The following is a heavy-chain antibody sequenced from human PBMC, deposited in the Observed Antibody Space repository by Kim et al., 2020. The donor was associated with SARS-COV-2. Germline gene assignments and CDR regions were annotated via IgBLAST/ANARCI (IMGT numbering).Heavy chain of an antibody. D-gene: IGHD3-3*01. CDR3: ARDYYDPYYMDV. CDR1: GYTFTSYG. Sequence: ASVKVSCKASGYTFTSYGISWVRQAPGQGLEWMGWISAYNGNTNYAQKLQGRVTMTTDTSTSTAHMELRSLRSDDTAVYYCARDYYDPYYMDVWGKGTTVTVSS. J-gene: IGHJ6*03. V-gene: IGHV1-18*01. CDR2: ISAYNGNT.